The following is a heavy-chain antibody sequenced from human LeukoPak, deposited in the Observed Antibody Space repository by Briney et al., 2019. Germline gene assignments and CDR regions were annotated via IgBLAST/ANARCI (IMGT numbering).Heavy chain of an antibody. J-gene: IGHJ4*02. D-gene: IGHD3-9*01. CDR2: IHRAGRT. CDR3: GKSDIYFNPIDY. CDR1: GVSISSSEW. Sequence: SETLSLTCAVSGVSISSSEWWIWVRQPPGQGLEWIGEIHRAGRTRYNPSLKSRVTISMDYSKNQFSLKLTSVTAADTAIYYCGKSDIYFNPIDYWGPGSLVTVSS. V-gene: IGHV4-4*02.